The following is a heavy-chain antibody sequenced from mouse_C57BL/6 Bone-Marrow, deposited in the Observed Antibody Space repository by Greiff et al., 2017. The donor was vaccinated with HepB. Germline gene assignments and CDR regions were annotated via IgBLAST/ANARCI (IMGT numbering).Heavy chain of an antibody. CDR2: IYPGDGDT. CDR1: GYAFSSYW. D-gene: IGHD1-1*01. Sequence: QVQLKQSGAELVKPGASVKISCKASGYAFSSYWMNWVKQRPGKGLEWIGQIYPGDGDTNYNGKFKGKATLTADKSSSTAYMQLSSLTSEDSAVYFCARFPSFYGSSDYWGQGTTLTVSS. CDR3: ARFPSFYGSSDY. V-gene: IGHV1-80*01. J-gene: IGHJ2*01.